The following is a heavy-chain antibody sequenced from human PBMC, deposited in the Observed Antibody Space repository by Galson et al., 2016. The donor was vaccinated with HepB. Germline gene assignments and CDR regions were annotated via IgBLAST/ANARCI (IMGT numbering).Heavy chain of an antibody. D-gene: IGHD1-26*01. CDR2: ISYDGSNE. V-gene: IGHV3-30-3*01. CDR3: ARDRRGGSNTLDY. J-gene: IGHJ4*02. Sequence: SLRLSCAASGFIFNSRAMNWFRQAPGKGLEWVAVISYDGSNEYYADSVKGRFTISRDNSKNTLYLHMNSLRAEDTAVYYCARDRRGGSNTLDYWGQGTLVTVSS. CDR1: GFIFNSRA.